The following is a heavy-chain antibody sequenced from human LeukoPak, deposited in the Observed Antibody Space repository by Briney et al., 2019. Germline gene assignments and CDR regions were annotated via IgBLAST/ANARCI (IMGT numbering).Heavy chain of an antibody. CDR3: AGGVGTDSSGYYYLYPSPAFDI. J-gene: IGHJ3*02. Sequence: ASVKVSCKASGYTFTGYYMHWVRQAPGQGLEWMGWINPNSGGANYAQKFQGRVTMTRDTSISTAYMELSRLRSDDTAVYYCAGGVGTDSSGYYYLYPSPAFDIWGQGTMVTVSS. CDR2: INPNSGGA. D-gene: IGHD3-22*01. CDR1: GYTFTGYY. V-gene: IGHV1-2*02.